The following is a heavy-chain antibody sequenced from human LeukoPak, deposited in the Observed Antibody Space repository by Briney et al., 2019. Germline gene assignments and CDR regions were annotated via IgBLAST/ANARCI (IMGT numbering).Heavy chain of an antibody. D-gene: IGHD6-19*01. V-gene: IGHV3-64D*06. Sequence: GGSLRLSCSASGFILRSHAMHWVRQAPGKGLEYVSRISDNGGSTYYADSVKGRFTISRDNPKNTLYLQMSSLRAVDTAVYYCATARGSGHYCFDYLGQGTLVTVSS. J-gene: IGHJ4*02. CDR3: ATARGSGHYCFDY. CDR1: GFILRSHA. CDR2: ISDNGGST.